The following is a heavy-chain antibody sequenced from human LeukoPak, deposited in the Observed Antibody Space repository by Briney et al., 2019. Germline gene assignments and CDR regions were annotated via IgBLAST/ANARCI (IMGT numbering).Heavy chain of an antibody. Sequence: SEILSLTCTVAGGSISCYYWSWIRQPPGKGLGLIGYIYYSGSTNYNPSLKSRVTISVDTSKNQFSLKRSSVTAADTAVYYCARSDGYFLTLYYFDYWGQGTLVTVSS. J-gene: IGHJ4*02. CDR3: ARSDGYFLTLYYFDY. V-gene: IGHV4-59*01. CDR2: IYYSGST. D-gene: IGHD1-1*01. CDR1: GGSISCYY.